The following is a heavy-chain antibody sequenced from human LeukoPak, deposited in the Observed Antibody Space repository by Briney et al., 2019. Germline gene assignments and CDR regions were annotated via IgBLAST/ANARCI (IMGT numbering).Heavy chain of an antibody. CDR2: IYHSGST. Sequence: SETLSLTCTVSGGSISSYYWSWVRQPPGKGLEWIGEIYHSGSTNYNPSLKSRVTISMDKSKNQFSLKLSSVTAADTAVYYCARDYGDPYYFDYWGQGALVTVSS. CDR3: ARDYGDPYYFDY. J-gene: IGHJ4*02. D-gene: IGHD4-17*01. V-gene: IGHV4-4*02. CDR1: GGSISSYY.